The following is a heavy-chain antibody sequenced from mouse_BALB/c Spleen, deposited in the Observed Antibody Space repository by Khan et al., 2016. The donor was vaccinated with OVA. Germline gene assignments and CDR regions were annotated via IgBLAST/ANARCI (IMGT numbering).Heavy chain of an antibody. V-gene: IGHV1S136*01. CDR2: INPDIADT. Sequence: VQLQQSGPELVEPGASVKMSCKASGYTFTNYVIHWVKQKPGQGLEWFGYINPDIADTRYNEKFKGKATLTSDISSTTAYMDLSSLTSEASAFDYCARDATSWDCSFPYWGQGTLVTVSA. J-gene: IGHJ3*01. CDR1: GYTFTNYV. CDR3: ARDATSWDCSFPY. D-gene: IGHD4-1*01.